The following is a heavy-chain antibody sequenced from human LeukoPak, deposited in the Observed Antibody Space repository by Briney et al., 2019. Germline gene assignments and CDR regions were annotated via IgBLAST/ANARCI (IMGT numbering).Heavy chain of an antibody. CDR2: INPSGGST. CDR1: GYTFTSYY. CDR3: ARGGDIVVVPAATYFDY. Sequence: ASVKVSCKASGYTFTSYYMHWVRQAPGQGLEWMGIINPSGGSTSYAQKFQGRVTMTRDTSTSTVYMELSSLRSEDTAVYYCARGGDIVVVPAATYFDYWGQGTLVTVSS. J-gene: IGHJ4*02. V-gene: IGHV1-46*01. D-gene: IGHD2-2*01.